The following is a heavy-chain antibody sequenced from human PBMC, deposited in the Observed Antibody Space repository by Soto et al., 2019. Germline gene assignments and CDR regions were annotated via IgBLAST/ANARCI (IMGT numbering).Heavy chain of an antibody. CDR2: IYYSGST. J-gene: IGHJ4*02. Sequence: QVQLQESGPGLVKPSQTLSLTCTVSGGSISSGGYYWSWIRQHPGKGLEWIGYIYYSGSTYYNPSLQSRVTISVDTSKNQCALKLSSVTAADTAVYYCARVVRGYCSSTSCSTRDYWGQGTLVTVSS. CDR1: GGSISSGGYY. V-gene: IGHV4-31*03. D-gene: IGHD2-2*01. CDR3: ARVVRGYCSSTSCSTRDY.